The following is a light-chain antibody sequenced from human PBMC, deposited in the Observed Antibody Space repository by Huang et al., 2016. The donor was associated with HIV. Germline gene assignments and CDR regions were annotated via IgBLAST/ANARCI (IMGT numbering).Light chain of an antibody. V-gene: IGKV1-39*01. CDR1: QTINNY. CDR2: GAS. Sequence: DIQMTQSPSSLSASVGDRVTITCRARQTINNYLNWYQLKPGKAPKFLISGASTLQNGVPSRFSGSGSGTAFTLTISNLQPEDFATYFCQQSYNAPRTFGQGTYLEMK. J-gene: IGKJ2*01. CDR3: QQSYNAPRT.